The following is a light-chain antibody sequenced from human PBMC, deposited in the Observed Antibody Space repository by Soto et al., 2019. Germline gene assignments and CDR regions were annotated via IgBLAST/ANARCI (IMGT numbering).Light chain of an antibody. V-gene: IGLV2-14*03. CDR3: SSYTSSSTLVL. CDR1: SSDVGGYNY. Sequence: QSVLTQPASVSGSPGQSITISCTGTSSDVGGYNYVSWYQQHPGKAPKLMIYDVTNRPSGVSNRFSGSTSGNTASLTISGLQAEDEAAYYCSSYTSSSTLVLFGGGTKLTVL. J-gene: IGLJ2*01. CDR2: DVT.